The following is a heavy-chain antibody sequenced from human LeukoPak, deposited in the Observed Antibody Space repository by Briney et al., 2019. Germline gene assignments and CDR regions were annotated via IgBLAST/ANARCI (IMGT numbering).Heavy chain of an antibody. Sequence: ASVKVSRKASGYTFTSYDINRVRQATGQGLEWMGWMNPNSGNTGQAQKFQGRVTMTRDTSISTAYMELSSLSSEDTAVYYCARGVAATSWGQGTLVTVSS. CDR3: ARGVAATS. CDR2: MNPNSGNT. D-gene: IGHD6-19*01. J-gene: IGHJ5*02. V-gene: IGHV1-8*02. CDR1: GYTFTSYD.